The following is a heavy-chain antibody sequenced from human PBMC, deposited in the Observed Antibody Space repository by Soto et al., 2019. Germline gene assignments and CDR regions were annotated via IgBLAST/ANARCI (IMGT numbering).Heavy chain of an antibody. CDR2: INPNSGGT. D-gene: IGHD2-15*01. J-gene: IGHJ4*02. V-gene: IGHV1-2*04. CDR3: AWAYCSGGSCYSWYFDY. CDR1: GYTFTGYY. Sequence: QVQLVQSGAGVKKPGASVKVSCKASGYTFTGYYMHWVRQAPGQGLEWMGWINPNSGGTNYAQKFQGWVTMTRDTSISTAYMELSRLRSDDTAVYYCAWAYCSGGSCYSWYFDYWGQGTLVTVSS.